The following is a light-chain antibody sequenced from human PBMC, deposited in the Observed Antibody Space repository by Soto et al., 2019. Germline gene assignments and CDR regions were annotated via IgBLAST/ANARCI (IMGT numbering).Light chain of an antibody. CDR3: QQYNDWPPWT. V-gene: IGKV3-15*01. CDR2: GAS. CDR1: QSVSSS. Sequence: EIVMTQSPATLSVSPGERATLSCRASQSVSSSLAWYQQKPGQAPRLLIYGASTRATDIPARFSGSGSGTEFTLTISSLQSEDFAVYYCQQYNDWPPWTFGQGTKVDIK. J-gene: IGKJ1*01.